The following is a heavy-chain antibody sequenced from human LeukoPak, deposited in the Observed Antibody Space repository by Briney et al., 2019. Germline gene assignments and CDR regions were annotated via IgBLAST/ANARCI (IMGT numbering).Heavy chain of an antibody. D-gene: IGHD6-13*01. CDR3: AAGAAAGTMGDY. CDR1: GFTFTSST. J-gene: IGHJ4*02. CDR2: IVVGSGNT. Sequence: SVKVSCKASGFTFTSSTMQWVRQARGQRLEWIGWIVVGSGNTNYAQKFQERVTITRDMSTSTAYMELSSLRSEDTAVYYCAAGAAAGTMGDYWGQGTLVTVSS. V-gene: IGHV1-58*02.